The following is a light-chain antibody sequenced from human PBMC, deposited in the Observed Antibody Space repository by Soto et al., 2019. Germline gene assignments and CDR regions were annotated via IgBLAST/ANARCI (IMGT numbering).Light chain of an antibody. CDR1: SSNIGAGYD. V-gene: IGLV1-40*01. J-gene: IGLJ2*01. CDR3: QSYDSSLSVV. Sequence: QSVLTQPPSVSGAPGQRVTISCTGSSSNIGAGYDVHWYQQLPGTAPHIPIFGNSKRPSGVPDRFSGSKSGTSASLAITGLQAEDEADYYCQSYDSSLSVVFGGGTKLTVL. CDR2: GNS.